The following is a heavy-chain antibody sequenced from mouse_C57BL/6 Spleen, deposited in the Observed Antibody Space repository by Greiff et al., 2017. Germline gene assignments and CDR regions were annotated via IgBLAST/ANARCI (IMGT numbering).Heavy chain of an antibody. CDR2: IHPNSGST. CDR1: GYTFTSYW. CDR3: APEGFNQGWYFDY. D-gene: IGHD3-3*01. V-gene: IGHV1-64*01. Sequence: VQLQQPGAELVKPGASVKLSCKASGYTFTSYWMHWVKQRPGQGLEWIGMIHPNSGSTNYNEKFKSKATLTVDKSSSTAYMQLSSLTSEDSAVYYCAPEGFNQGWYFDYWGQGTTLTVSS. J-gene: IGHJ2*01.